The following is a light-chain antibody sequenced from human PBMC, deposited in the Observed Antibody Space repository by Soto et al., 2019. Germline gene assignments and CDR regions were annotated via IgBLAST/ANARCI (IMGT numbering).Light chain of an antibody. CDR3: QQSYGTPYT. Sequence: DIQMTQSPSSLSASVGDRVTITCRASQSITSYLNWYQQKPGKATKLLIYAASSLQIGVPSRLSGTGSGTDFTLTISSLQPEDFATYYCQQSYGTPYTFGQGTKLEIK. CDR1: QSITSY. V-gene: IGKV1-39*01. J-gene: IGKJ2*01. CDR2: AAS.